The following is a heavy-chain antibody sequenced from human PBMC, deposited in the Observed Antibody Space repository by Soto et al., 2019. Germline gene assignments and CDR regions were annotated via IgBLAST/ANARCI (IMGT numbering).Heavy chain of an antibody. Sequence: PGGSLRLSCAASGFTFSSYAMHWVRQAPGKGLEWVAVISYDGSNKYYADSVKGRFTISRDNSKNTLYLQMNSLRAEDTAVYYCPRGGVYGYYYYGMDVWGQGTTVTVSS. CDR1: GFTFSSYA. CDR3: PRGGVYGYYYYGMDV. D-gene: IGHD2-8*01. J-gene: IGHJ6*02. CDR2: ISYDGSNK. V-gene: IGHV3-30-3*01.